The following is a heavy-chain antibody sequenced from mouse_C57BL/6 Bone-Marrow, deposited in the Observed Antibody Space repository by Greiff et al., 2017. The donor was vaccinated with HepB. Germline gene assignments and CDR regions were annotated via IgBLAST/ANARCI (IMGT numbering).Heavy chain of an antibody. D-gene: IGHD1-1*01. CDR2: IDPANGNT. CDR1: GFNIKNTY. V-gene: IGHV14-3*01. J-gene: IGHJ1*03. CDR3: ARNSPGYYGSSSWYFDV. Sequence: VQLKESVAELVRPGASVKLSCTASGFNIKNTYMHWVKQRPEQGLEWIGRIDPANGNTKYAPKFQGKATITADTSSNTAYLQLSSLTSEDTAIYYCARNSPGYYGSSSWYFDVWGTGTTVTVSS.